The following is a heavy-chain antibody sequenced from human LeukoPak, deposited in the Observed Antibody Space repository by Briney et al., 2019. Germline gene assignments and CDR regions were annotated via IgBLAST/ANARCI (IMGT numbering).Heavy chain of an antibody. CDR1: GYTFTSYG. J-gene: IGHJ5*02. Sequence: ASVKVSCKASGYTFTSYGISWVRQAPGQGLEWMGWISAYNGNTNYAQKLQGRVTMTTDTSTSTAYMELRSLRSDDTAVYYCARGAMVRGLGRNWFDPWGQGTLVTVSS. D-gene: IGHD3-10*01. CDR3: ARGAMVRGLGRNWFDP. CDR2: ISAYNGNT. V-gene: IGHV1-18*01.